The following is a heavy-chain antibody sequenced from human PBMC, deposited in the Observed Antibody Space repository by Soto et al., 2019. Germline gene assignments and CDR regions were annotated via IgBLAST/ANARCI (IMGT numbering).Heavy chain of an antibody. CDR3: AKDRAEWELCLTT. Sequence: QVQLVESGGGVVQPGRSLRLSCAASGFTFSSYGMHWVRQAPGKGLEWVAVISYDGSNKYYADSVKGRFTISRDNSKNTLYLQMNSLRAEDTAVYYCAKDRAEWELCLTTWGQGTLVTVSS. CDR1: GFTFSSYG. CDR2: ISYDGSNK. V-gene: IGHV3-30*18. J-gene: IGHJ5*02. D-gene: IGHD1-26*01.